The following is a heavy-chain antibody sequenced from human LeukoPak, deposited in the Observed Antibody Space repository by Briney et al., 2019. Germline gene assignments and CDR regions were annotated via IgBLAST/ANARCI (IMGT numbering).Heavy chain of an antibody. CDR1: GFTFSSYG. V-gene: IGHV3-30*18. CDR2: ISYDGSNK. CDR3: AKDKSGSYRTYNWFDP. J-gene: IGHJ5*02. D-gene: IGHD3-22*01. Sequence: GGSLRLSCAASGFTFSSYGMHWVRQAPGKGLEWVAVISYDGSNKYYADSVKGRFTISRDNSKNTLYLQMNSPRAEDTAVYYCAKDKSGSYRTYNWFDPWGQGTLVTVSS.